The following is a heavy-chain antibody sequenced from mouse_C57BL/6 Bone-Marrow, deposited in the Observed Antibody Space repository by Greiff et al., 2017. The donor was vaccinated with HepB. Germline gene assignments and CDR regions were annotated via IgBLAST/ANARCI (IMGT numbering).Heavy chain of an antibody. J-gene: IGHJ4*01. D-gene: IGHD1-2*01. V-gene: IGHV5-4*01. CDR2: ISDGGSYT. Sequence: EVQRVESGGGLVKPGGSLKLSCAASGFTFSSYAMSWVRQTPEKRLEWVATISDGGSYTYYPDNVKGRFTISRDNAKNNLYLQMSHLKSEDTAMYYCARALLRRGAMDYWGQGTSVTVSS. CDR3: ARALLRRGAMDY. CDR1: GFTFSSYA.